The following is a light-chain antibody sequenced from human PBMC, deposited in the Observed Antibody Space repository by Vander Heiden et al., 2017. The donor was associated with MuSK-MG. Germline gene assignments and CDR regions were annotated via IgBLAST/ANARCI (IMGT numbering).Light chain of an antibody. CDR2: AAS. Sequence: DIQFTQSPSFLSASVGDRVTMTCRASQGISSYLAWYQQKPGKAPKLRIYAASTLQSGVPSRFSGSGSGTEFTLTISSLQPEDFATYYCQQLNSYPPYTFGQGTKLEIK. V-gene: IGKV1-9*01. J-gene: IGKJ2*01. CDR1: QGISSY. CDR3: QQLNSYPPYT.